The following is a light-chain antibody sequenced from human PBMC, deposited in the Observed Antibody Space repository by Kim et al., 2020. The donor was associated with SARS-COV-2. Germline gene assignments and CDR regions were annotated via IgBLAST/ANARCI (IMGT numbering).Light chain of an antibody. CDR1: IGSIPGMY. Sequence: GKTLSPTCPRSIGSIPGMYVQAKQHRPGGVPPAVIFEDERRPSALSHHVCGSIDNSSNSASLTISGLMTEDEADYYCQSYNSDNVLFGGGTQLTVL. V-gene: IGLV6-57*03. CDR3: QSYNSDNVL. CDR2: EDE. J-gene: IGLJ2*01.